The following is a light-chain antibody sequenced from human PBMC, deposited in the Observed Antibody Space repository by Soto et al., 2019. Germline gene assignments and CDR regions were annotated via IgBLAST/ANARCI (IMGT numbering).Light chain of an antibody. Sequence: DIVLRTSPGPLSLCTGARATLSCRASRSVSSSYLAWYQQKPGQVPRLLMYAASSRATGIPDRFSGSGSGTGFTLTISRLEAEDFAVYYCQQYNRWPPITFGQRTLLEIK. CDR1: RSVSSSY. CDR3: QQYNRWPPIT. J-gene: IGKJ5*01. CDR2: AAS. V-gene: IGKV3-20*01.